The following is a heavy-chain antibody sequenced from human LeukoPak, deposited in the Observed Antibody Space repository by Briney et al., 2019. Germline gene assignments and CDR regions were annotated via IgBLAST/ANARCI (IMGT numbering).Heavy chain of an antibody. Sequence: SETLSLTFTVSGRSISSYYWSCIRHPPGKGLEWSGEIYHSGSTNYNPPPTSRVTISVDKYKNQFSLKLSSVTAADTAVYYCARVRIAAAGTSPDYYYYGMEVWGKGTTVTVSS. CDR3: ARVRIAAAGTSPDYYYYGMEV. V-gene: IGHV4-59*12. CDR2: IYHSGST. CDR1: GRSISSYY. J-gene: IGHJ6*04. D-gene: IGHD6-13*01.